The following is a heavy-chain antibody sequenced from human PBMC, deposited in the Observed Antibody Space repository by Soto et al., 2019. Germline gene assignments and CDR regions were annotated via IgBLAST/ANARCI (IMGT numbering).Heavy chain of an antibody. V-gene: IGHV3-66*01. CDR2: IYSGGST. D-gene: IGHD3-22*01. CDR3: ARGSPYYYDSSGYSAGYYYGMDV. CDR1: GFTVSSYS. J-gene: IGHJ6*02. Sequence: PGGSLRLSCGASGFTVSSYSMNWVRQAPGKGLEWVSVIYSGGSTYDADSVKGRFTISRDNSKNTLYLQMNSLRAEDTAVYYCARGSPYYYDSSGYSAGYYYGMDVWGQGTTVTVSS.